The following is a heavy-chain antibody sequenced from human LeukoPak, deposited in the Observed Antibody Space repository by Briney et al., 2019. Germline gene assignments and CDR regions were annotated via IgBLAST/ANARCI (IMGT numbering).Heavy chain of an antibody. D-gene: IGHD3-3*01. Sequence: GGSLRLSCAASGFTFSSYVMSWVRQAPGKGLECASGIVGSGDKTYYADSVKGRFTISRDNSKNTLYLQTNSLRAEDTAVYYCARRTESKCFGLWGQGTLVTVSS. CDR1: GFTFSSYV. CDR2: IVGSGDKT. V-gene: IGHV3-23*01. J-gene: IGHJ4*02. CDR3: ARRTESKCFGL.